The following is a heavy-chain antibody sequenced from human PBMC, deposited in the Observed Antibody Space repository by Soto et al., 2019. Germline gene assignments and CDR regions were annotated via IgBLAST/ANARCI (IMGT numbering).Heavy chain of an antibody. CDR2: ISSSSSTI. D-gene: IGHD3-10*01. CDR1: GFTFSSYS. V-gene: IGHV3-48*02. CDR3: ARDMYYYGSGGYPPYYYYYGMDV. J-gene: IGHJ6*02. Sequence: LRLSCAASGFTFSSYSMNWVRQAPGKGLEWVSYISSSSSTIYYADSVKGRFTISRDNAKNSLYLQMNSLRDEDTAVYYCARDMYYYGSGGYPPYYYYYGMDVWGQGTTVTVSS.